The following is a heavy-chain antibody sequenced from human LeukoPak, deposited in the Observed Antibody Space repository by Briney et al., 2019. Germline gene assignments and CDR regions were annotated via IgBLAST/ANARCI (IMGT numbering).Heavy chain of an antibody. CDR2: IYYSGST. J-gene: IGHJ3*02. CDR1: GGSISRSSYY. V-gene: IGHV4-39*07. CDR3: AREDSSPDAFDI. Sequence: SETLSLTCTVSGGSISRSSYYWGWIRQPPGKGLEWIGSIYYSGSTYYNPSLKSRVTISVDTSKNQCSLKLGSVTAADTAVYYCAREDSSPDAFDIWGQGTMVTVSS. D-gene: IGHD6-13*01.